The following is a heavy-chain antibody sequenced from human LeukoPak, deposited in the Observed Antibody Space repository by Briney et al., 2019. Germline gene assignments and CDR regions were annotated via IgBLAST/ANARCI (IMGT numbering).Heavy chain of an antibody. D-gene: IGHD5-24*01. Sequence: TGESLKISCKGSGYNFTNYCIGWVRQMPGKGLEWMGIDYPGDSDTRYSPSLQGQVTISADKSINTSYLQWSSPKASDTAIYYCAKGRDGYNWDAFDIWGQGTMVTVSS. CDR1: GYNFTNYC. CDR2: DYPGDSDT. CDR3: AKGRDGYNWDAFDI. V-gene: IGHV5-51*01. J-gene: IGHJ3*02.